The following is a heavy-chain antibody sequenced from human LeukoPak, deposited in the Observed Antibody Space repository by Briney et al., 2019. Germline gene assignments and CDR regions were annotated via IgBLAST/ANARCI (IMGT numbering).Heavy chain of an antibody. J-gene: IGHJ4*02. CDR3: ARSATLGPTAADHGY. Sequence: PGGSLRLSCAASGFTFSDYYMSWIRQAPGKGLEWVSYISSSGSTIYYADSVKGRFTISRDNSKNTLYLQMESLRAEDTAVYYCARSATLGPTAADHGYWGQGILVTVSS. D-gene: IGHD1-1*01. CDR1: GFTFSDYY. CDR2: ISSSGSTI. V-gene: IGHV3-11*01.